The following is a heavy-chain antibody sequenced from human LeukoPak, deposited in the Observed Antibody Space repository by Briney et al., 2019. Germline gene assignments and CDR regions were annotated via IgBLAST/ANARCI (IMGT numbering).Heavy chain of an antibody. Sequence: TGGSLRLSCAASGFTFSSYWMSWVRQAPGKGLEWVANIKQDGSEKYYVDSVKGRFTISRDNAKNSLYLQMSSLRAEDTAVYYCARELSYYYDSSGYYCDHWGQGTLVTVSS. D-gene: IGHD3-22*01. CDR3: ARELSYYYDSSGYYCDH. CDR1: GFTFSSYW. J-gene: IGHJ4*02. V-gene: IGHV3-7*01. CDR2: IKQDGSEK.